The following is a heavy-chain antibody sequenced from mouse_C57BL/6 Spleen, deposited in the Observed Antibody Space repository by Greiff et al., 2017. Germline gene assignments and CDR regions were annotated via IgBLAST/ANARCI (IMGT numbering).Heavy chain of an antibody. V-gene: IGHV1-64*01. CDR2: IHPNSGST. CDR1: GYTFTSYW. D-gene: IGHD4-1*02. CDR3: AQLGRGDYYAMDY. Sequence: QVQLQQPGAELVKPGASVKLSCKASGYTFTSYWMHWVKQRPGQGLEWIGMIHPNSGSTNYNEKFKSKATLTVDKSSSTAYMQLSSLTSEDSAVYYCAQLGRGDYYAMDYWGQGTSVTVSS. J-gene: IGHJ4*01.